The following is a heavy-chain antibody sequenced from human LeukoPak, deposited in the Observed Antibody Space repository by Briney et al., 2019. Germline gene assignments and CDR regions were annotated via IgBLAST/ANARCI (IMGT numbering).Heavy chain of an antibody. Sequence: PSETLSLTCTVSGGSIRSYYWSWIRQPPGKGLEWIAYIYYSGSTNYNPSLKSRVTISVDTSKNQFSLKLSSVTAADTAVYYCATASGVLPAAPFDPWGQGTLVTVSS. CDR3: ATASGVLPAAPFDP. V-gene: IGHV4-59*12. CDR1: GGSIRSYY. D-gene: IGHD2-2*01. CDR2: IYYSGST. J-gene: IGHJ5*02.